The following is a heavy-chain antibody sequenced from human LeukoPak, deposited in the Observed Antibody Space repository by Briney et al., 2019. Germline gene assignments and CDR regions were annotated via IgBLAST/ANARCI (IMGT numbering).Heavy chain of an antibody. V-gene: IGHV3-7*04. CDR1: GFTFSSYV. J-gene: IGHJ6*02. D-gene: IGHD3-16*01. CDR2: INQDGSEM. CDR3: ARSAGEIYYYYGMDV. Sequence: PGRSLRLPCAASGFTFSSYVMHWVRQAPGKGLQWVANINQDGSEMYYVDSVKGRFTISRDNAKNSLYLQMNSLRAEDTAVYYCARSAGEIYYYYGMDVWGQGTTVTVSS.